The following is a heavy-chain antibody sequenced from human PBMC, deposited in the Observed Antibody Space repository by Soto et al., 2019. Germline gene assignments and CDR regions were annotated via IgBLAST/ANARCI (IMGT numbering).Heavy chain of an antibody. J-gene: IGHJ6*02. CDR3: ARDRGYCISTSCYAEGLVDYYYVMDV. CDR2: IYYSGST. CDR1: GGSISSGDYY. D-gene: IGHD2-2*03. V-gene: IGHV4-30-4*01. Sequence: SETLSLTCTVSGGSISSGDYYWSWIRQPPGKGLEWIGYIYYSGSTYYNPSLKSRVTISVDTSKNQFSLKLSSVTAADTAVYYCARDRGYCISTSCYAEGLVDYYYVMDVWGQGTTVTVSS.